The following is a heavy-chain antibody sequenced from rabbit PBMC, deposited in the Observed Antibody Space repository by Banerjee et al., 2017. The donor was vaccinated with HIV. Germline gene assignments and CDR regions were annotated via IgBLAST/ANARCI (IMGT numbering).Heavy chain of an antibody. CDR1: GFSFSSGYY. CDR3: ARRPTAYYNL. J-gene: IGHJ4*01. CDR2: IDAGSGST. V-gene: IGHV1S40*01. Sequence: QQLVESGGDLVKPGASLTLTCTASGFSFSSGYYMCWVRQAPGKGLEWIAAIDAGSGSTYYASWAKGRFTISKTSSTTVTLQMTSLTAADTAAYFCARRPTAYYNLWGPGTLVTVS. D-gene: IGHD6-1*01.